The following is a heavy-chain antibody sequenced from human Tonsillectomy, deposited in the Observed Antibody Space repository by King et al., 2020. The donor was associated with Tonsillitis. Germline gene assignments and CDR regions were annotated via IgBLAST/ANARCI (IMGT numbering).Heavy chain of an antibody. CDR2: IKGKSDSGTT. CDR1: GFTFSNAW. CDR3: PTDVLSGPPIPVAATEDYDY. Sequence: QLVQSGGGLVKPGGSLRLSCAASGFTFSNAWMIWVRQAPGKGLEWVGRIKGKSDSGTTDYAAPVKGRFTISRDDSKNTLYLQMNSLKTEDTAVYYCPTDVLSGPPIPVAATEDYDYWGQGTLVTVSS. D-gene: IGHD6-19*01. J-gene: IGHJ4*02. V-gene: IGHV3-15*01.